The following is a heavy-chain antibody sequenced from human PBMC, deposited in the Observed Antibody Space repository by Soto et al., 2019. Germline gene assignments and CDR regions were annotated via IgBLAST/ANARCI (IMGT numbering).Heavy chain of an antibody. CDR2: IIPIRGIA. Sequence: QVQLVQSGAEVKKPGSSVKVSCKASGGTFSRYTISWVRQAPGQGLEWMGRIIPIRGIANYAQKFQGRVTITADKSTITAYMELSSLRSEDTAVYYCASVYGDDSYWGQGTLVTVSS. CDR3: ASVYGDDSY. D-gene: IGHD4-17*01. J-gene: IGHJ4*02. V-gene: IGHV1-69*02. CDR1: GGTFSRYT.